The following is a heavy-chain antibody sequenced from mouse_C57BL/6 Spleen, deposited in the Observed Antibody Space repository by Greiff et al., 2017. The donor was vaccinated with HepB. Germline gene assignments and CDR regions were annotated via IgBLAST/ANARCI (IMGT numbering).Heavy chain of an antibody. Sequence: VQLQQPGAELVKPGASVKLSCKASGYTFTSYWMHWVKPRPGQGLEWIGMIHPNSGSTNYNEKFKSKATLTVDKSSSTAYMQLSSLTSEDSAVYYCARHGGYSNYGYFDVWGTGTTVTVSS. J-gene: IGHJ1*03. CDR3: ARHGGYSNYGYFDV. CDR2: IHPNSGST. CDR1: GYTFTSYW. D-gene: IGHD2-5*01. V-gene: IGHV1-64*01.